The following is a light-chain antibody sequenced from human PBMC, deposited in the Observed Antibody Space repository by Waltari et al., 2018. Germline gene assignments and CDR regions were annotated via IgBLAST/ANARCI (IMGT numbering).Light chain of an antibody. CDR1: QSISSW. CDR3: QQYNSYWIT. V-gene: IGKV1-5*03. J-gene: IGKJ5*01. Sequence: DIQMTQSPSTLSASVGDRVTITCRASQSISSWLAWYQQKAGKAPKLLIYKASSLESRVPSRFSGSRSGTEFTLTISSLQPDDFATYYCQQYNSYWITFGQGTRLEIK. CDR2: KAS.